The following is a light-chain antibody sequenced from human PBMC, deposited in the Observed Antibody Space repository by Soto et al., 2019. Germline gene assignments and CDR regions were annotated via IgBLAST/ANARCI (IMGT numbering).Light chain of an antibody. CDR3: QQRSNWYT. CDR2: DAS. J-gene: IGKJ2*01. CDR1: QSVGSF. V-gene: IGKV3-11*01. Sequence: EIVLTQSPATLSLSPGERATLSCRASQSVGSFLVWYQQKPGQAPRLLIYDASNRATGIPARFSGSGSGTDFTLTISILEPEDVAVYYCQQRSNWYTFGQGTKLEIK.